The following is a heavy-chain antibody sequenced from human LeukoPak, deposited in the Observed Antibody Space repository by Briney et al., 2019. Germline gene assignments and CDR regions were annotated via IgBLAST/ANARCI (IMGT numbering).Heavy chain of an antibody. J-gene: IGHJ4*02. Sequence: GRSLRLSCSASGFTFSSYSMNWVRQAPGKGLEWVANIKQDGSEKYYVDSVKGRFTISRDNAKNSLYLQMNSLRAEDTAVYYCARGLIAARIPYFDYWGQGTLVTVSS. CDR2: IKQDGSEK. V-gene: IGHV3-7*01. CDR1: GFTFSSYS. D-gene: IGHD6-6*01. CDR3: ARGLIAARIPYFDY.